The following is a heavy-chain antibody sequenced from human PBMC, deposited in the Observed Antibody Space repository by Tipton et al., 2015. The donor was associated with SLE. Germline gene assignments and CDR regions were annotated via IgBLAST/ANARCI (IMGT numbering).Heavy chain of an antibody. CDR3: ARVQRGPRSFDL. CDR2: VYATGST. CDR1: GGSITSGSYY. D-gene: IGHD1-1*01. J-gene: IGHJ2*01. V-gene: IGHV4-61*02. Sequence: TLSLTCTVSGGSITSGSYYWSWIRQPAGKGLEWIGRVYATGSTYYNPSLKSRVTISLDSSKNQISLKLSSVGAADTAVYYCARVQRGPRSFDLWGRGTLVTVSS.